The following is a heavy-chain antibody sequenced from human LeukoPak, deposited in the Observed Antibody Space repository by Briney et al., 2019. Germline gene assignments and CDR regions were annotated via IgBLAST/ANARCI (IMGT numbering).Heavy chain of an antibody. CDR3: ARGYYYDSSGYYGTFDY. Sequence: AGGSLRLSCAASGFTFDDYGMSWVRQAPGKGLEWVSGINWNGGSTGYADSVKGRFTISRDNAKNSLYLLMNSLRAEDTALYYCARGYYYDSSGYYGTFDYWGQGTLVTVSS. V-gene: IGHV3-20*04. J-gene: IGHJ4*02. CDR1: GFTFDDYG. CDR2: INWNGGST. D-gene: IGHD3-22*01.